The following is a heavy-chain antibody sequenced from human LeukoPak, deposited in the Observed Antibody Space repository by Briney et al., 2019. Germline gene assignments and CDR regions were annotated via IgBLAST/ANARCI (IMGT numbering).Heavy chain of an antibody. J-gene: IGHJ4*02. CDR3: ARGGSGASSDY. CDR1: EFTFSSYS. CDR2: ISSSSSYI. Sequence: GGSLRLSCAASEFTFSSYSMNWVRQAPGKGLEWLSSISSSSSYIYYADSVKGRFTISRDNAKNSLYLQMNSLRAEDTAVYYCARGGSGASSDYWGQGTLVTVSS. V-gene: IGHV3-21*01. D-gene: IGHD2-15*01.